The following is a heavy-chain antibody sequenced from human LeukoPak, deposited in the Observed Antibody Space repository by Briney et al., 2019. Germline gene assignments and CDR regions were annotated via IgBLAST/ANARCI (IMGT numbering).Heavy chain of an antibody. CDR1: GFTFNNYA. D-gene: IGHD1-26*01. Sequence: KTGGSLRLSCAASGFTFNNYAMSWVRQAPGKGLEWVSAISGSGGSTYYADSVKGRFSISRDNSKNTLYLQMNSLRAEDTAVYYCAKATSGSYSPFDYWGQGTLVTVSS. CDR2: ISGSGGST. V-gene: IGHV3-23*01. CDR3: AKATSGSYSPFDY. J-gene: IGHJ4*02.